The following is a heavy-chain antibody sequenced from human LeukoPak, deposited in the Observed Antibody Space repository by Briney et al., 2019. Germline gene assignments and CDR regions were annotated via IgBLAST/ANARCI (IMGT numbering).Heavy chain of an antibody. Sequence: RTSQTLSLTCIVSGGSISSGSYYWSWIRQPAGKGLKWIGRIYSTGSTSYNPSLKSRVTISVDTSKNQFSLKLSSMTAADTAVYYCAGIGWYFDLWGRGTLVTVSS. CDR1: GGSISSGSYY. D-gene: IGHD3-10*01. V-gene: IGHV4-61*02. CDR3: AGIGWYFDL. J-gene: IGHJ2*01. CDR2: IYSTGST.